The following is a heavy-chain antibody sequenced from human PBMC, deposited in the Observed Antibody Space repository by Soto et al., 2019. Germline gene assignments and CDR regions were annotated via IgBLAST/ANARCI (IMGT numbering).Heavy chain of an antibody. CDR3: ARFYVLRFLEWLSNYYYYGMDV. CDR1: GYTFTSYG. CDR2: ISAYNGNT. J-gene: IGHJ6*02. Sequence: QVPLVQSGAEVKKPGASVKVSCKASGYTFTSYGISWVRQAPGQGLEWMGWISAYNGNTNYAQKLQGRVTMTTDTSTSTAYMELRSLRSDDTAVYYCARFYVLRFLEWLSNYYYYGMDVWGQGTTVTVSS. V-gene: IGHV1-18*01. D-gene: IGHD3-3*01.